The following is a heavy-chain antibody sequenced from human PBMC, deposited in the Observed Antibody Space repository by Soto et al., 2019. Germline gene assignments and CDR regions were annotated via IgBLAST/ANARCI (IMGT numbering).Heavy chain of an antibody. D-gene: IGHD1-26*01. CDR3: VKGSTPYTDF. J-gene: IGHJ4*02. CDR2: VSGNGGRT. CDR1: GFTFINYD. Sequence: EVQLLESGGGLVQPGGSLRLSCAASGFTFINYDMRWVRQTPGKGLEWVSTVSGNGGRTYYADSVKGRFTISRDNSKYTLYLLMNGLSVADPAVYYCVKGSTPYTDFWGQGSLVTVSS. V-gene: IGHV3-23*01.